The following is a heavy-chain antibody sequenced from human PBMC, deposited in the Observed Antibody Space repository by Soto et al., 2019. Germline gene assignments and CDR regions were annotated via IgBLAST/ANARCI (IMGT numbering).Heavy chain of an antibody. Sequence: EVQLVESGGGLVQPGGSLRLSCAASEFTFSNYWMNWVRQAPGKGLEWVAYISRDGSEKSYVDSVKGRFTISRDNAKKSQFLQMNSLRVEDTAVYYCARGFGDGWYGGPDYWGQGTLVTVSS. CDR2: ISRDGSEK. D-gene: IGHD6-19*01. J-gene: IGHJ4*01. CDR3: ARGFGDGWYGGPDY. V-gene: IGHV3-7*01. CDR1: EFTFSNYW.